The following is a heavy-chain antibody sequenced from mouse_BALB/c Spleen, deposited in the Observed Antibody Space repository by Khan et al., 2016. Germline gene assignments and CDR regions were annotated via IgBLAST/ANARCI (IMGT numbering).Heavy chain of an antibody. CDR1: GGSITSGY. D-gene: IGHD1-1*01. Sequence: EVQLQESGPSLVKLSQTLSLTCSVTGGSITSGYWNWIRKFPGNKLEYMGYISHSGSTYYNPSLKSRISITRDTSKNQYYLQLNSVTTEDTATYYCARYDGSTSVRGMDYWGQGTSVTVSS. CDR3: ARYDGSTSVRGMDY. CDR2: ISHSGST. J-gene: IGHJ4*01. V-gene: IGHV3-8*02.